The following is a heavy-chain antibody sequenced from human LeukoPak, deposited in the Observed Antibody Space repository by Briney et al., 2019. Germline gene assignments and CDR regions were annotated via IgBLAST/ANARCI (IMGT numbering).Heavy chain of an antibody. Sequence: GASVKVSCKASGYTFTGYYMHLVRQAPGQGLEWMGWINPNSGGTKYAQKFQGRVTMTRDTSISTAYMELSRLRSDDTAVYYCAREAYSYGYGDYWGQGTLVTVSS. CDR1: GYTFTGYY. J-gene: IGHJ4*02. V-gene: IGHV1-2*02. CDR2: INPNSGGT. D-gene: IGHD5-18*01. CDR3: AREAYSYGYGDY.